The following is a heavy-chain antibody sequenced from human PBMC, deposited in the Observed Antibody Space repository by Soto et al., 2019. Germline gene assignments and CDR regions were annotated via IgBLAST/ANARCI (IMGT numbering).Heavy chain of an antibody. J-gene: IGHJ5*02. V-gene: IGHV1-2*04. CDR3: ARGTDVDIVATIQNWFGP. CDR1: GYTFTGYY. Sequence: GASVEVSCKASGYTFTGYYMHWVRQAPGQGLEWMGWINPNSGGTNYAQKFQGWVTMTRDTSISTAYMELSRLRSDDTAVYYCARGTDVDIVATIQNWFGPWGQGPLVTVSS. D-gene: IGHD5-12*01. CDR2: INPNSGGT.